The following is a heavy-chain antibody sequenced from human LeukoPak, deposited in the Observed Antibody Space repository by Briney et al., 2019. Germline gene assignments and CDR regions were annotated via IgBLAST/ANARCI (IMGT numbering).Heavy chain of an antibody. Sequence: GGSLRLSCAASGFTFSSYGMHWVRQAPGKGLGWVAVISYDGSNKYYVDSVKGRFTISRDNSKNTLYLQMNSLRAEDTAVYYCAGGGIAVAANYWGQGTLVTVSS. V-gene: IGHV3-30*03. CDR1: GFTFSSYG. CDR3: AGGGIAVAANY. J-gene: IGHJ4*02. D-gene: IGHD6-19*01. CDR2: ISYDGSNK.